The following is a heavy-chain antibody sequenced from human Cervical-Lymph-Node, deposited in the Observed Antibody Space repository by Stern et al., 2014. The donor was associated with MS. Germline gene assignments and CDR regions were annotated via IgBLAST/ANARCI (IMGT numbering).Heavy chain of an antibody. CDR1: GFTFSSYA. CDR2: ISYDGSNK. CDR3: ARAKVQLERRGMEFFSY. D-gene: IGHD1-1*01. Sequence: QLVQSGGGVVQPGRSLRLSCAASGFTFSSYAMHWVRQAPGKGLEWVAVISYDGSNKYYADSVKGRFTISRDNSKNTLYLQMNSLRAEDTAVYYCARAKVQLERRGMEFFSYWGQGTLVTVSS. V-gene: IGHV3-30*01. J-gene: IGHJ4*02.